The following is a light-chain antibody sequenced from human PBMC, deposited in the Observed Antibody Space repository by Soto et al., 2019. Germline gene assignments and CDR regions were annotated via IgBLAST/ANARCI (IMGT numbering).Light chain of an antibody. Sequence: DIPMTQSPSTLSASVGDRVTITCRASQSISSWLAWYQQKPGKAPKLLIYKASSLESGVPSRFSGSGSGTEFTLTISSLQPDDFATYYCQQYNSYRAFGQATKVEIK. CDR1: QSISSW. CDR3: QQYNSYRA. J-gene: IGKJ1*01. V-gene: IGKV1-5*03. CDR2: KAS.